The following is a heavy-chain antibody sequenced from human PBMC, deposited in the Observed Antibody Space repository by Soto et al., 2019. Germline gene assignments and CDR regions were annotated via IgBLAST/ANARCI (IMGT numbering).Heavy chain of an antibody. Sequence: ASVKVSCKASGYTFTSYGISWVRQAPGQGLEWLGWINGYNGNTNYAQKLQGRVTMTTDTSTSTAYMELRSLRSDDTAVYYCARMGEVTYYYYGMDVWGQGTTVTVSS. D-gene: IGHD3-16*01. J-gene: IGHJ6*02. CDR3: ARMGEVTYYYYGMDV. V-gene: IGHV1-18*01. CDR1: GYTFTSYG. CDR2: INGYNGNT.